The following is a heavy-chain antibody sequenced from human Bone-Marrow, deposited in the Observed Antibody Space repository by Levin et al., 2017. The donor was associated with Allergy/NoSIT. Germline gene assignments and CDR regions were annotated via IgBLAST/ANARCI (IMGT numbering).Heavy chain of an antibody. CDR3: ARAPGSGYEFDY. D-gene: IGHD5-12*01. Sequence: SETLSLTCTVSGGSISSGGYYWSWIRQHPGKGLEWIGYIYYSGSTYYNPSLKSRVTISVDTSKNQFSLKLSSVTAADTAVYYCARAPGSGYEFDYWGQGTLVTVSS. CDR2: IYYSGST. V-gene: IGHV4-31*03. J-gene: IGHJ4*02. CDR1: GGSISSGGYY.